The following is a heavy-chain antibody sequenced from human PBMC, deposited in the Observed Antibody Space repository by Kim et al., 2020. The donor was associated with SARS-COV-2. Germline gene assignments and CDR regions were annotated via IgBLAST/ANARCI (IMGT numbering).Heavy chain of an antibody. CDR3: ARVGKPHAFDI. Sequence: TECPPSRKRRVTISVDTSKSQFSRKLSSVTAADTAVYYCARVGKPHAFDIWGQGTMFTVSS. CDR2: T. V-gene: IGHV4-59*01. J-gene: IGHJ3*02. D-gene: IGHD7-27*01.